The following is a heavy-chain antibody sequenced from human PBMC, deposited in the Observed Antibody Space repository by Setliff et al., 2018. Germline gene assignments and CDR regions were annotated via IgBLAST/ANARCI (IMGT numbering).Heavy chain of an antibody. J-gene: IGHJ4*02. V-gene: IGHV3-21*01. CDR2: ISSTSSYI. D-gene: IGHD5-18*01. CDR1: GFIFSTYT. CDR3: AREGAHTIMGKRTLDY. Sequence: ETLRLSCAASGFIFSTYTMNWVRQTPGKGLEWVSSISSTSSYIYYADSMKGRFTISRDNAKNSLYLQMNGLRVDDTAVYYCAREGAHTIMGKRTLDYWGQGTLVTVSS.